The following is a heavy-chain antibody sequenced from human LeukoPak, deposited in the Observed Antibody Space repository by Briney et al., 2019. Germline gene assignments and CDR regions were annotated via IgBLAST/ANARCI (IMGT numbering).Heavy chain of an antibody. CDR3: ARGQGYYYDSFPSVFQH. D-gene: IGHD3-22*01. CDR2: INPNSGGT. Sequence: ASVKVSCKASGYTFTGYYMHWVRQAPGQGLEWMGWINPNSGGTNYAQKFQGRVTMTRDTSISTAYMELSRLRSDDTAVYYCARGQGYYYDSFPSVFQHWGQGTLVTVSS. CDR1: GYTFTGYY. J-gene: IGHJ1*01. V-gene: IGHV1-2*02.